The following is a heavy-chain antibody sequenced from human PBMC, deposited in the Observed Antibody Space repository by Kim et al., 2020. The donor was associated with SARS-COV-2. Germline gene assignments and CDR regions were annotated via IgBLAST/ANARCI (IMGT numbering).Heavy chain of an antibody. CDR2: INTNTGNP. J-gene: IGHJ4*02. V-gene: IGHV7-4-1*02. Sequence: ASVKVSCKASGYTFTSYAMNWVRQAPGQGLEWMGWINTNTGNPTYAQGFTGRFVFSLDTSVSTAYLQISSLKAEDTAVYYCASDLYVWGSYRYHAVGYWGQGTLVTVSS. CDR3: ASDLYVWGSYRYHAVGY. D-gene: IGHD3-16*02. CDR1: GYTFTSYA.